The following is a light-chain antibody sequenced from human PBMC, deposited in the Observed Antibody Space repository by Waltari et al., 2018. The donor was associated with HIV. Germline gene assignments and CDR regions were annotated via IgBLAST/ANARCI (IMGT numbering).Light chain of an antibody. J-gene: IGLJ3*02. CDR2: TDN. V-gene: IGLV1-44*01. CDR1: SSNIGSNT. CDR3: STWDDGLDGPV. Sequence: QSVLTQPPSASGTPGQRVSISCSGSSSNIGSNTVNWYQQLPGTAPNLLIYTDNQRPYGVPDRFSGSKTDTSASLAISGLQSEDEADYYCSTWDDGLDGPVFGGGTKLTVL.